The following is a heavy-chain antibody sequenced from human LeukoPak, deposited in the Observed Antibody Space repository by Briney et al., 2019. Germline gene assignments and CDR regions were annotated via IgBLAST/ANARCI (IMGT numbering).Heavy chain of an antibody. CDR3: ARAGYDFWSGYYNWFDP. D-gene: IGHD3-3*01. Sequence: SETLSLTCAVYGGSFSGYYWSWIRQPPGKGLEWIGEINHSGSTNYNPSLKCRVTISVDTSKNQFSLKLSSVTAADTAVYYCARAGYDFWSGYYNWFDPWGQGTLVTVSS. CDR1: GGSFSGYY. CDR2: INHSGST. V-gene: IGHV4-34*01. J-gene: IGHJ5*02.